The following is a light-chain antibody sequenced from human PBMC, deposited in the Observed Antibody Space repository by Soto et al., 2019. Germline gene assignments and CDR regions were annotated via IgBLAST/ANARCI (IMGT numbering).Light chain of an antibody. J-gene: IGKJ2*01. CDR1: QSVSSY. CDR2: DAS. V-gene: IGKV3-11*01. Sequence: EIVLTQSPATLSLSPGERATLSCRASQSVSSYLAWYQQKPGQAPRLLIYDASNRATGIPARFSGSGSGTDLTLTISSLEPEDFAVHYCQQRSNWPRYTFGQGTKLEIK. CDR3: QQRSNWPRYT.